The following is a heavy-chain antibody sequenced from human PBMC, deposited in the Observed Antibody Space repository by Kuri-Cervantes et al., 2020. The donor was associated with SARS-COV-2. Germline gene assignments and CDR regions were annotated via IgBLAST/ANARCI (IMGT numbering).Heavy chain of an antibody. D-gene: IGHD5/OR15-5a*01. Sequence: SVKVSCKASGGSLGSDAISWVRQAPGQGLEWMGGIMPALGIPNYAQKFRGRVTITAETSTTTAYLDLTGLKSEDTALYYCASDGVSRSLSLDFWGQGTLVTVSS. CDR2: IMPALGIP. CDR3: ASDGVSRSLSLDF. V-gene: IGHV1-69*10. J-gene: IGHJ4*02. CDR1: GGSLGSDA.